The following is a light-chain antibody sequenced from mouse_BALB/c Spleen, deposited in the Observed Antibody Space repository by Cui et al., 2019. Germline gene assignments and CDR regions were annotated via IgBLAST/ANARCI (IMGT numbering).Light chain of an antibody. J-gene: IGKJ1*01. CDR1: ENIYSN. Sequence: DIQMTQSPASLSVFAGETVTITCRASENIYSNLAWYQQKQGKSPQLLVYAATNLADGVPSRFSGSGSGTQYSLKINSLQSEDFGSYYCQHFWGTPWTFGGGTKLEIK. CDR3: QHFWGTPWT. CDR2: AAT. V-gene: IGKV12-46*01.